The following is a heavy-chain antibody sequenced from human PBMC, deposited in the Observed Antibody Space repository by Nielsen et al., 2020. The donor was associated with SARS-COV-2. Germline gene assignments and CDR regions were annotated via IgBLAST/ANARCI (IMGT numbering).Heavy chain of an antibody. D-gene: IGHD4-17*01. CDR2: IEQDGSEK. CDR1: GFTFSSYW. CDR3: ARDRIGDPFDY. J-gene: IGHJ4*02. V-gene: IGHV3-7*01. Sequence: GESLKISCAASGFTFSSYWMNWVRQAPGKGLEWVANIEQDGSEKYYVDSVKGRFAISRDNAKNSLYLQMNSLRAEDTAVYYCARDRIGDPFDYWGQGTLVTVSS.